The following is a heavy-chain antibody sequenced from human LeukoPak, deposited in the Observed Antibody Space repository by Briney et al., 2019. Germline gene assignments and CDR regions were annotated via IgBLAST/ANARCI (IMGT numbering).Heavy chain of an antibody. CDR1: GFTVSSNY. D-gene: IGHD6-13*01. Sequence: GGSLRLSCAASGFTVSSNYMSWVRQAPGKGLEWVSVIYSGGSTYYADSVKGRFTISRDNSKNTLYLQMNSLRAEDTAVYYCAKLQSQQPLPDYWGQGTLVTVSS. J-gene: IGHJ4*02. CDR3: AKLQSQQPLPDY. CDR2: IYSGGST. V-gene: IGHV3-66*04.